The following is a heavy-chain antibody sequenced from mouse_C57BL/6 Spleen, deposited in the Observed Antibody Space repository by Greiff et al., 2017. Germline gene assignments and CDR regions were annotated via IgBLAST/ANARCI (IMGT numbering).Heavy chain of an antibody. V-gene: IGHV1-50*01. J-gene: IGHJ2*01. CDR1: GYTFTSYW. D-gene: IGHD1-1*01. CDR2: IDPSDSYT. CDR3: ARKGYYGSSFKYYFDY. Sequence: QVQLQQPGAELVKPGASVKLSCKASGYTFTSYWMQWVKQRPGQGLEWIGEIDPSDSYTNYNHKFKGKSTLTVDTSSSTAYMQLSSLTSEDSAVYYCARKGYYGSSFKYYFDYWGQGTTLTVSS.